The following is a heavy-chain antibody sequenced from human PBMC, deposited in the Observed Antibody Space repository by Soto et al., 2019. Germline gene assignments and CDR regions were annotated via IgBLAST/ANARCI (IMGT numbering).Heavy chain of an antibody. CDR3: VRGATLRFLEWRDSSFDY. D-gene: IGHD3-3*01. CDR2: IYYSGST. Sequence: PSETLSLTCTVSGGSISSGGYYWSWIRQHPGKGLEWIGYIYYSGSTYYNPSLKSRVTISVDTSKNQFSLKLSSVTAADTAVYYCVRGATLRFLEWRDSSFDYWGQGTVVTVSS. J-gene: IGHJ4*02. V-gene: IGHV4-31*03. CDR1: GGSISSGGYY.